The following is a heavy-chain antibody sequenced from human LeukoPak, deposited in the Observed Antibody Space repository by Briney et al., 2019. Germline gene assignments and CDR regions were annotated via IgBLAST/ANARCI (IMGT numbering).Heavy chain of an antibody. CDR3: AKVLWFGELLSPFDY. V-gene: IGHV3-30*18. D-gene: IGHD3-10*01. CDR2: ISYDGSNK. CDR1: GFTFSSYG. J-gene: IGHJ4*02. Sequence: QPGGSLRLSCAASGFTFSSYGMHWVRQAPGKGLEWVAVISYDGSNKYYADSVKGRFTISRDNSKNTLYLQMNSLRAEDTAVYYCAKVLWFGELLSPFDYWGQGTLVTVSS.